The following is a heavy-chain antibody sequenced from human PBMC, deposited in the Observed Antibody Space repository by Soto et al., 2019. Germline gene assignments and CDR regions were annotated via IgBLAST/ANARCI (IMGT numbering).Heavy chain of an antibody. J-gene: IGHJ3*02. CDR3: VRDRDWAFDI. Sequence: GGSLRLSCAASGYALRDYSMNWVRQAPGKGLEWVSYTGTRRKYTFYADSARGRFTISRDDARNSVYLQLNSLRDEDTAVYYCVRDRDWAFDIWGQGTMVTVS. D-gene: IGHD3-9*01. CDR1: GYALRDYS. V-gene: IGHV3-48*02. CDR2: TGTRRKYT.